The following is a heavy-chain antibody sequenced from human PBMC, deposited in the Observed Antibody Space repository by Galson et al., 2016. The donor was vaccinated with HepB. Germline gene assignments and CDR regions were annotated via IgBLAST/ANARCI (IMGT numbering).Heavy chain of an antibody. CDR3: AIDPSQWHDLLFGN. CDR2: ICGRCGDM. D-gene: IGHD6-19*01. J-gene: IGHJ4*02. Sequence: SLRLFCAASGFTFDKYGMTWFRQAPGKGLEWVSTICGRCGDMDYADSVKGRFTISRDDSKNTLYLHMNSLRVEDTAIYYCAIDPSQWHDLLFGNWAQGTLVTVSA. V-gene: IGHV3-23*01. CDR1: GFTFDKYG.